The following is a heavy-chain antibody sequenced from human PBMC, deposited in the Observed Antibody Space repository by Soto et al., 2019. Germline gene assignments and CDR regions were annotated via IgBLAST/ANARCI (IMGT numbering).Heavy chain of an antibody. V-gene: IGHV3-23*01. J-gene: IGHJ4*02. CDR2: ISGSGGST. CDR3: AKSRDSYGRPPFDY. D-gene: IGHD5-18*01. Sequence: EVQLLESGGGLVQPGGSLRLSCAASGFTFSSYAMSWVRQAPGKGLEWVSAISGSGGSTYYADSVKGRFTISRDNSKNTLYLQMNSPRAEDRAVYYCAKSRDSYGRPPFDYWGQGTLVTVSS. CDR1: GFTFSSYA.